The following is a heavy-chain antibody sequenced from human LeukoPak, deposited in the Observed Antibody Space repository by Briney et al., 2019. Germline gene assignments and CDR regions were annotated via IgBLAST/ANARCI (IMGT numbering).Heavy chain of an antibody. CDR2: IKADGSVK. V-gene: IGHV3-7*01. CDR1: EFTFSTFW. CDR3: VRDSDYQRNSGGLYAHYDALDI. J-gene: IGHJ3*02. Sequence: GGSLRLSCAASEFTFSTFWMSWVRQAPGKGLEWVANIKADGSVKHYVDSVEGRFSISRDNARSSLYLQMNSLRAEDTAVYCCVRDSDYQRNSGGLYAHYDALDIWGHGTMVTVSS. D-gene: IGHD2-21*01.